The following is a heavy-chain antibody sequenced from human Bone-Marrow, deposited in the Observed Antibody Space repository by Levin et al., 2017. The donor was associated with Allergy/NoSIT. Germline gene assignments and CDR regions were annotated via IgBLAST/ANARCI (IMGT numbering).Heavy chain of an antibody. D-gene: IGHD3-3*01. J-gene: IGHJ6*02. Sequence: GASVKVSCKTSGGTFSTYAISWVRQAPGQGLEWMGGIIPLFGRANYAQKFQGRVTITADESTNTTYMALSSLRSDDTAVYYFPRGVRFLEWLSNPRHYYYYGVDVWGQGTTVTVSS. V-gene: IGHV1-69*13. CDR3: PRGVRFLEWLSNPRHYYYYGVDV. CDR2: IIPLFGRA. CDR1: GGTFSTYA.